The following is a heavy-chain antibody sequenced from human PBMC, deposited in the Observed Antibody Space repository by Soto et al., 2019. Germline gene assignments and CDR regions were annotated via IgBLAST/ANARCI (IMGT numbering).Heavy chain of an antibody. CDR3: ARDLHGGGAFDF. V-gene: IGHV3-7*03. D-gene: IGHD2-15*01. CDR2: IKEDGSEK. Sequence: GGSLRLSCAASGGSFSTYRMSWVRQAPGKGLEWVANIKEDGSEKYYVDSVKGRFTISRDNGKNSLYLQMNSLRAEDTAVYFCARDLHGGGAFDFWGQGTPVTVSS. CDR1: GGSFSTYR. J-gene: IGHJ4*02.